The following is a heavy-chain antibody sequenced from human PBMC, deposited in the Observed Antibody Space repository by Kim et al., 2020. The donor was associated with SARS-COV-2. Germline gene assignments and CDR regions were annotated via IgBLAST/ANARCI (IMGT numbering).Heavy chain of an antibody. V-gene: IGHV4-34*01. CDR1: GGSFSGYY. J-gene: IGHJ5*02. D-gene: IGHD2-15*01. CDR2: INHSGST. CDR3: ARGHGVRRDKNWFDP. Sequence: SETLSLTCAVYGGSFSGYYWSWIRQPPGKGLEWIGEINHSGSTNYNPSLKSRVTISVDTSKNQFSLKLSSVTAADTAVYYCARGHGVRRDKNWFDPWGQGTLVTVSS.